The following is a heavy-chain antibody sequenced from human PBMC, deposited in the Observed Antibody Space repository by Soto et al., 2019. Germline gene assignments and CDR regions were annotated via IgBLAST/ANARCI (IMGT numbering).Heavy chain of an antibody. Sequence: VKVSCKASGDTFNKYAITWVRQAPGQGLEWMGGVIPRFRTTNYAQKFQGRVTISADASTTTVYMELTSLRSEDTAVYYCVPLPPSTVAGRPRVDVWGQGTAVTVSS. J-gene: IGHJ6*02. D-gene: IGHD6-6*01. CDR2: VIPRFRTT. V-gene: IGHV1-69*01. CDR1: GDTFNKYA. CDR3: VPLPPSTVAGRPRVDV.